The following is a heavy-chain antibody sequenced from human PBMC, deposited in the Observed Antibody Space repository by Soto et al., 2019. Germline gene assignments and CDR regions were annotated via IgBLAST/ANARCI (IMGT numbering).Heavy chain of an antibody. Sequence: SETLSLTSTVSGGSISSFYWSWIRQPPGKGLEWIGYIYYSGSTNYNPSLKSRVTISVDTSKNQFSLQLNSVTPEDTAVYYCVGASAEFHTFDYWGQGTLVTVSS. V-gene: IGHV4-59*12. CDR3: VGASAEFHTFDY. CDR2: IYYSGST. D-gene: IGHD6-13*01. J-gene: IGHJ4*02. CDR1: GGSISSFY.